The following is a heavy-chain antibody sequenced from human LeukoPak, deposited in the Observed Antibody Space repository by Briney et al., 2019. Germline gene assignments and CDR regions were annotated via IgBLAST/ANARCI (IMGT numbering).Heavy chain of an antibody. Sequence: GGSLRLSCAASGFSVSSNYMSWVRQAPGKGLEWVSVIFSGDNTYYANSVKGRFTISRDNSKNTLYLQMNSLRAEDTAVYYCTRQGGGYNGFESFDYWGQGTLVTVSS. CDR3: TRQGGGYNGFESFDY. CDR2: IFSGDNT. J-gene: IGHJ4*02. V-gene: IGHV3-66*04. CDR1: GFSVSSNY. D-gene: IGHD5-12*01.